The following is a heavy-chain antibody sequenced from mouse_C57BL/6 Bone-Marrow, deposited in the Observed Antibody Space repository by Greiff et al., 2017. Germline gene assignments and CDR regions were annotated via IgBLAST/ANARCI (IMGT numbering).Heavy chain of an antibody. CDR3: TRRDYYRSSYGDY. J-gene: IGHJ2*01. CDR2: IDPETGGT. D-gene: IGHD1-1*01. CDR1: GYTFTDYE. V-gene: IGHV1-15*01. Sequence: QVQLQQSGAELVRPGASVTLSCKASGYTFTDYEMNWVKQTPVHGLEWLGAIDPETGGTAYNQKFKGKAILTADKSSSTSYMELRSLTCEHSADYYGTRRDYYRSSYGDYWGQGTTLTVSS.